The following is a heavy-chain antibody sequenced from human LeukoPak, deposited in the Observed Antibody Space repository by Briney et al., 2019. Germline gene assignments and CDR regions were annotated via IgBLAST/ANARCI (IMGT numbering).Heavy chain of an antibody. CDR1: GGSFSGYY. D-gene: IGHD3-10*01. CDR3: ARHVLVGWVRGSDYFDS. J-gene: IGHJ4*02. V-gene: IGHV4-34*01. CDR2: IYHSGST. Sequence: MTSETLSLTCAVYGGSFSGYYWGWIRQPPGKGLEGIGSIYHSGSTYYNPSLESRVTISVDTSKNQFSLKLSSVTAADTAVYYCARHVLVGWVRGSDYFDSWGQGTLVTVSS.